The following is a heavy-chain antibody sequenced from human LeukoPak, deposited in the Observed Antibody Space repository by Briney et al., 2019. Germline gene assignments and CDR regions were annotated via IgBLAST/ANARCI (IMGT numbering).Heavy chain of an antibody. V-gene: IGHV3-9*01. CDR1: GFTFDDYA. Sequence: GRSLRLSCAASGFTFDDYAMHWVRQAPGEGLEWVSGISWNSGSIGYADSVKGRFTISRDTSKNTLFLQMNSLRADDTAIYYCAKAAVYSRNWTPFDDWGQGTLVTVSS. J-gene: IGHJ4*02. CDR3: AKAAVYSRNWTPFDD. D-gene: IGHD6-13*01. CDR2: ISWNSGSI.